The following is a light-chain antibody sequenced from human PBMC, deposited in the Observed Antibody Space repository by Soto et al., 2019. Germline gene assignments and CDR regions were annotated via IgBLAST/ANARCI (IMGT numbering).Light chain of an antibody. V-gene: IGKV1-5*02. Sequence: DIQMTQSPSTLSSSVVDIVTIICRASQSISSWLAWYQQKPGKAPKLLIYDASSLESGVPSRFSGSGSGTEFTLTISSLQPDDFATYYCQQYNSYSQTFGQGTKVDIK. CDR3: QQYNSYSQT. CDR1: QSISSW. J-gene: IGKJ1*01. CDR2: DAS.